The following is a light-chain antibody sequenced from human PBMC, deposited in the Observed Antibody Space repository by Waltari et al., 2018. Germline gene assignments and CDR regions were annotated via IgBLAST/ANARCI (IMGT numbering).Light chain of an antibody. CDR3: CSYVGGNII. CDR2: DVN. V-gene: IGLV2-11*01. Sequence: QSALTQPRSVSGSPGQSITLPCTGTSRDVGSYTFVPWYPQYPGKAPQLMIYDVNERPSGVPDRFSGSKSGNTASLTISGLQAEDEADYYCCSYVGGNIIFGGGTKLTVL. CDR1: SRDVGSYTF. J-gene: IGLJ2*01.